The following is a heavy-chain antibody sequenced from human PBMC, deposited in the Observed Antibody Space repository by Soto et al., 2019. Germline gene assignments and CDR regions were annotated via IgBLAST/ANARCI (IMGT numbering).Heavy chain of an antibody. D-gene: IGHD3-10*01. Sequence: GASVKVSCKTSGFTFSKSSVQWMRQARGQRLEWMGWINTYNGNTSHAQKLQDRVTMTTDTSTSTAYMELRSLRSDDTAVYYCARGVGSGTYYNQYNWFDPWGQGTLVTVSS. CDR2: INTYNGNT. CDR1: GFTFSKSS. CDR3: ARGVGSGTYYNQYNWFDP. V-gene: IGHV1-18*01. J-gene: IGHJ5*02.